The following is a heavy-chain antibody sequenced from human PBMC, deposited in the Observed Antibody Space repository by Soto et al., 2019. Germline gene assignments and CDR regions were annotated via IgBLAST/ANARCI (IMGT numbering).Heavy chain of an antibody. J-gene: IGHJ3*02. D-gene: IGHD6-13*01. CDR1: GGYISGYY. CDR2: VYDSGT. V-gene: IGHV4-59*01. Sequence: QLQLQESGPGLVKPSETLSLICTVSGGYISGYYWNWIRQPPGKGLEWIGFVYDSGTSYNASLSSRLTIAIDTSKTQFSLTLSSVTAADTAVYYCARQLAGAGSYSYDIWGQGIMVTVSS. CDR3: ARQLAGAGSYSYDI.